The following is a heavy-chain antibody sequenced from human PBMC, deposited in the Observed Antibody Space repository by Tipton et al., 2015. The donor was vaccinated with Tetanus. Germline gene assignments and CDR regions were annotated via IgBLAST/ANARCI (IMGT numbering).Heavy chain of an antibody. D-gene: IGHD3-3*02. Sequence: TLSLTCTVSDASISNDYWAWIRQPPGKGLEWIGYVFHSGSTKYNPSLKSRVTISVDTSKNQFSLKLRSVTAADTAVYYCARANNIFPKKGPFDSWGQGSLVIVSS. CDR2: VFHSGST. CDR3: ARANNIFPKKGPFDS. J-gene: IGHJ4*02. V-gene: IGHV4-59*01. CDR1: DASISNDY.